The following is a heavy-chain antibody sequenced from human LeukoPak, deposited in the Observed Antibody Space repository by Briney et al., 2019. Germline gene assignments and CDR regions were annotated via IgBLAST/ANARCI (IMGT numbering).Heavy chain of an antibody. J-gene: IGHJ4*02. Sequence: GASLKIPCKGSGSSFTSYWIGWVRQMPGKGLEWMGIIYPGDSDTRYSPSFQGQVTISADKSISTAYLQWSSLKASDTAMYYCARLSHYYDSSGYHFDYWGQGTLVTVSS. CDR2: IYPGDSDT. CDR3: ARLSHYYDSSGYHFDY. V-gene: IGHV5-51*01. D-gene: IGHD3-22*01. CDR1: GSSFTSYW.